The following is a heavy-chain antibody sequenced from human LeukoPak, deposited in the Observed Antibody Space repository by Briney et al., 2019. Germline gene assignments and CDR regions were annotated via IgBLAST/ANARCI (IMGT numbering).Heavy chain of an antibody. CDR2: IIPILGIA. Sequence: SVKVSCKASGGTFSSYAISWVRQAPGQGLEWMGRIIPILGIANYAQKFQGRVTITADKSTSTAYMELSSLRSEDTAVYYCARDLASLTADAFDIWGQGTMVTVSS. CDR3: ARDLASLTADAFDI. V-gene: IGHV1-69*04. CDR1: GGTFSSYA. D-gene: IGHD6-6*01. J-gene: IGHJ3*02.